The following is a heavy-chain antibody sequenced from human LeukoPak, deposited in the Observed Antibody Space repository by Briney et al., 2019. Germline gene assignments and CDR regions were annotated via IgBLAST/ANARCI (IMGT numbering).Heavy chain of an antibody. D-gene: IGHD2-21*02. CDR1: GFTFSSYE. Sequence: GGSLILSCAASGFTFSSYEMNWVRQAPGKGLEWVSYISSSGSTIYYADSVKGRFNISRDNAKNSLYLQMNSLRAEDTAVYYCARDRRVVTYYHFDYWGQGTLVTVSS. CDR2: ISSSGSTI. V-gene: IGHV3-48*03. J-gene: IGHJ4*02. CDR3: ARDRRVVTYYHFDY.